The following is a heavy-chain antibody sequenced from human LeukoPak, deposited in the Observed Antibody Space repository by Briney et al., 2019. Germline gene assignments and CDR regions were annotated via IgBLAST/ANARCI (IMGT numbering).Heavy chain of an antibody. CDR3: ARDSSGWSVDY. D-gene: IGHD6-19*01. V-gene: IGHV3-21*04. J-gene: IGHJ4*02. CDR1: GFTFGNYG. CDR2: ISSTSSYI. Sequence: PGRSLRLSCTASGFTFGNYGMHWVRQAPGKGLEWVSFISSTSSYIKDADSVKGRFTISRDNAKKSLYLQMNSLRAEDTAVYYCARDSSGWSVDYWGQGTLVTVSS.